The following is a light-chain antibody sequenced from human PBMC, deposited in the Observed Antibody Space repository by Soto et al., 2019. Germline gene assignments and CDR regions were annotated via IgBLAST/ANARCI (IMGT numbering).Light chain of an antibody. J-gene: IGKJ1*01. V-gene: IGKV1-5*03. CDR1: QSISIW. CDR2: KAS. CDR3: QQYNSYSQT. Sequence: IQMTQAPSSLSASVGAVVTITCRASQSISIWLAWYQQKPGKAPKILIYKASTLESGVPSRFSGSGSGTEFTLTIRRPQPEDFATYYCQQYNSYSQTFGQGTKVDI.